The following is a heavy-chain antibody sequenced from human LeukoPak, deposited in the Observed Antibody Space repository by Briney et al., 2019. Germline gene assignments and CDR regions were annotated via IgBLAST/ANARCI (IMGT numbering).Heavy chain of an antibody. J-gene: IGHJ4*02. CDR2: IYSVAST. Sequence: GGSLRLSCAASGFGVTKNYMSWVRQAPGKGLEFVSLIYSVASTYYADSVKGRFTISRDDSKTTVFLQMNSLGPEDTAIYFCTRPHSRGREILNWGQGALVTVSP. V-gene: IGHV3-53*01. CDR3: TRPHSRGREILN. CDR1: GFGVTKNY. D-gene: IGHD3-10*01.